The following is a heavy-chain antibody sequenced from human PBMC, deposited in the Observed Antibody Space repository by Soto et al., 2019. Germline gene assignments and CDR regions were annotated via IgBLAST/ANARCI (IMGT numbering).Heavy chain of an antibody. V-gene: IGHV3-23*01. Sequence: EVQLLESGGGLVQPGGSLRLSCAASGFPLSTYGMNWVRQAPGKGLEWVSSITGTGGDTYYADSVKGRFTSSRDNSNNMLYLQMNSLRVEDTAVYYCARIRGYWYGLDVWGQGTTITVSS. CDR3: ARIRGYWYGLDV. CDR2: ITGTGGDT. CDR1: GFPLSTYG. J-gene: IGHJ6*02.